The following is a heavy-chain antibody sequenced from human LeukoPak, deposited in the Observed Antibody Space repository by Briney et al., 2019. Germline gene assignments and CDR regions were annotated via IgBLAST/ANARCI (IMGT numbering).Heavy chain of an antibody. CDR1: GYTFTGYY. Sequence: ASVKVSCKASGYTFTGYYMHWVRQAPGQGLEWMGWINPNSGGTNYAQKLQGRVTMTTDTSTSTAYMELRSLRSDDTAVYYCAGFFWSGYNDSWYFDLWGRGTLVTVSS. V-gene: IGHV1-2*02. J-gene: IGHJ2*01. CDR3: AGFFWSGYNDSWYFDL. D-gene: IGHD3-3*01. CDR2: INPNSGGT.